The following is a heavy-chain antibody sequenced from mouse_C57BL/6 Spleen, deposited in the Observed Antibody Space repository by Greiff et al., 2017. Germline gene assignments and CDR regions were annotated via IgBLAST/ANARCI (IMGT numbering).Heavy chain of an antibody. J-gene: IGHJ2*01. CDR3: EREGYYVYGY. D-gene: IGHD1-2*01. V-gene: IGHV1-54*01. CDR1: GYAFTNYL. Sequence: QVQLQQSGAGLVRPGTSLKVSCTASGYAFTNYLIEWVRQRPGQGLEWVGVISPGSGGTNENEKFKGKATRTADKSSSTAYMHLSSLTSEDSAVYFWEREGYYVYGYWGQGTTLTVSA. CDR2: ISPGSGGT.